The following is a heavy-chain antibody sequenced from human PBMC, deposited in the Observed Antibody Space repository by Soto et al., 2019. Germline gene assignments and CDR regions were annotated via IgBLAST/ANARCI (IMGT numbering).Heavy chain of an antibody. Sequence: PSETLSLTCSVSGGSISSYYWSWIRQPPGKGLEWIGYIYYTGSTNSNLSLKSRATISLDTSKNQFSLRLTSVTAADTAVYYCARAGGLGAVAVDYWGQGTLVTVSS. V-gene: IGHV4-59*01. CDR2: IYYTGST. J-gene: IGHJ4*02. CDR3: ARAGGLGAVAVDY. D-gene: IGHD6-19*01. CDR1: GGSISSYY.